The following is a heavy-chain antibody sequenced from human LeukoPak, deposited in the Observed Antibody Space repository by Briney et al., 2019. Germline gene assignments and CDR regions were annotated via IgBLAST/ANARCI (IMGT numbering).Heavy chain of an antibody. V-gene: IGHV4-34*01. J-gene: IGHJ6*02. Sequence: PSETLSLTCAVSGGSFSGYYWYWIRQPPGKGLEWIGEINHGESTNYNPSPKSRATLSVATSKNQFSLKLTSVTAADTAVYYCARGRTYYYDTSGYYPSIYYGMDVWGQGTTVIVSS. D-gene: IGHD3-22*01. CDR2: INHGEST. CDR3: ARGRTYYYDTSGYYPSIYYGMDV. CDR1: GGSFSGYY.